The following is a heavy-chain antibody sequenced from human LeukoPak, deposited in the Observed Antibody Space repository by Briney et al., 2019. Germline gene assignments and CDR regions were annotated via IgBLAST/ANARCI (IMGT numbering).Heavy chain of an antibody. J-gene: IGHJ4*02. CDR3: ARRYCSSTSCPIDY. CDR1: GGSVTSDY. CDR2: MYYSGST. V-gene: IGHV4-59*08. Sequence: SETPSLTCTVSGGSVTSDYWSWFRQPPGKGLEWIGYMYYSGSTNYNPSLKSRVTISGDTSKNQFSLKLSSVTAADTAVYYCARRYCSSTSCPIDYWGQGTLVTVSS. D-gene: IGHD2-2*01.